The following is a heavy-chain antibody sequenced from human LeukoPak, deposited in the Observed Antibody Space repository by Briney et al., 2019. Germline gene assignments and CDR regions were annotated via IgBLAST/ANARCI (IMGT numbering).Heavy chain of an antibody. CDR2: IYPGDSDT. CDR1: GYSFTSYW. Sequence: GESLKISCKGSGYSFTSYWIGWVRQMPGKGLEWMGSIYPGDSDTRYSPSFQGQVTISADKSISTAYLQWSSLKASDTAMYYCARHAQGGCSGGSCYSAPPDYFDYWGQGTLVTVSS. CDR3: ARHAQGGCSGGSCYSAPPDYFDY. V-gene: IGHV5-51*01. D-gene: IGHD2-15*01. J-gene: IGHJ4*02.